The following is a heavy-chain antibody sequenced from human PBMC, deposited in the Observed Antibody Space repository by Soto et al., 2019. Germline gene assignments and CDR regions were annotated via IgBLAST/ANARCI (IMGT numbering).Heavy chain of an antibody. CDR3: ARGIGGWFGVACYYGMDV. CDR1: GYTFTSYG. V-gene: IGHV1-18*01. CDR2: ISPDNGNT. D-gene: IGHD3-10*01. Sequence: QVQLVQSGAEVKKPGASVKVSCKASGYTFTSYGISWVRQAPGQGLEWMGWISPDNGNTNYAQKPQGRITKATDTSPGTAYMGLRSLSSDGSAVYYCARGIGGWFGVACYYGMDVWGQGTTVTVSS. J-gene: IGHJ6*02.